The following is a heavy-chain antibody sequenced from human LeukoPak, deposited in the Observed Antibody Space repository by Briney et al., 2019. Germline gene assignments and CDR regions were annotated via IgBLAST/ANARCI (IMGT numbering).Heavy chain of an antibody. Sequence: SVKVSCKSSGGTFSSYAISWVRQAPGQGLEWMGGIIPIFGTANYAQKFQGRVTITADKSTSTAYMELSSLRSEDTAVYYCARAPMVRGVIIPQNYFDYWGQGTLVTVSS. J-gene: IGHJ4*02. V-gene: IGHV1-69*06. D-gene: IGHD3-10*01. CDR3: ARAPMVRGVIIPQNYFDY. CDR1: GGTFSSYA. CDR2: IIPIFGTA.